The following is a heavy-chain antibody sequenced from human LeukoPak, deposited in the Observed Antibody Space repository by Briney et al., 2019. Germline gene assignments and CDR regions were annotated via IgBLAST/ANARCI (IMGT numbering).Heavy chain of an antibody. V-gene: IGHV1-8*03. CDR1: GYTFTSYD. Sequence: ASVKVSCKASGYTFTSYDINWVRQATGQGLEWMGWMNPNSGNTGYAQKFQGRVTITRNTSISTAYMELSSLRSEDTAVYYCARGRFRKEYQLLPRRHFDYWGQGTLVTVSS. D-gene: IGHD2-2*01. CDR2: MNPNSGNT. CDR3: ARGRFRKEYQLLPRRHFDY. J-gene: IGHJ4*02.